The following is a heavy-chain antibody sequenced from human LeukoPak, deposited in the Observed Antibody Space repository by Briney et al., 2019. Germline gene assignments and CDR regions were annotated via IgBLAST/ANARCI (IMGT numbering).Heavy chain of an antibody. V-gene: IGHV4-4*02. J-gene: IGHJ4*02. CDR2: IYHSGST. CDR3: ARRIGFGGSYFDY. CDR1: GDSISSSNW. Sequence: SETLSLTCAVSGDSISSSNWWSWVRQPPGKGLEWIGEIYHSGSTNYNPSLKSRVTISVDKSKNQFSLKLSPVTAADTAVYYCARRIGFGGSYFDYWGQGTLVTVSS. D-gene: IGHD3-10*01.